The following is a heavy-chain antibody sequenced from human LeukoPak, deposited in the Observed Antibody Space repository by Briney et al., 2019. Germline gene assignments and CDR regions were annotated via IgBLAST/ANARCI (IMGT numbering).Heavy chain of an antibody. V-gene: IGHV1-24*01. CDR2: FDPEDGET. CDR3: ATPLYGSGGLGY. Sequence: VKVSCKVSGYTLTELSMHWVRQAPGKGLEWMGGFDPEDGETIYAQKFQGRVTMTEDTSTDTAYMELSSLRSEDTAVYYCATPLYGSGGLGYWGQGTLVTVSS. J-gene: IGHJ4*02. CDR1: GYTLTELS. D-gene: IGHD1-26*01.